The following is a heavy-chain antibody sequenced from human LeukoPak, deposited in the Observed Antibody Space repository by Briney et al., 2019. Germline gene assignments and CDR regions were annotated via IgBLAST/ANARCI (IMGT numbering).Heavy chain of an antibody. D-gene: IGHD4/OR15-4a*01. CDR2: ISGSSSYI. V-gene: IGHV3-21*01. CDR1: GFTFSTYN. Sequence: PGGSLRLSCAASGFTFSTYNMNWVRQAPGKGLEWVSSISGSSSYIYYADSVKGRFSISRDNAKNSLYLQMNSLRAEDTAVYYCAKSASAYYYMDVWGKGTTVTVSS. J-gene: IGHJ6*03. CDR3: AKSASAYYYMDV.